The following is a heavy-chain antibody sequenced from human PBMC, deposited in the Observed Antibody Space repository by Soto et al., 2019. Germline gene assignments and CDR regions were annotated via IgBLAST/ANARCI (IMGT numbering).Heavy chain of an antibody. V-gene: IGHV3-23*01. D-gene: IGHD1-1*01. CDR2: ISGSGDST. CDR1: GFIFSNYA. J-gene: IGHJ5*02. CDR3: ASHDPGARFDP. Sequence: EVQLLESGGDLVKPGGSLRLSCVASGFIFSNYAMSWVRQAPGKGLEWVSGISGSGDSTFYADSVKGRFNISRDNSKNTLFLQVSSLRAEDTAVYYCASHDPGARFDPWGQGTLVIVSS.